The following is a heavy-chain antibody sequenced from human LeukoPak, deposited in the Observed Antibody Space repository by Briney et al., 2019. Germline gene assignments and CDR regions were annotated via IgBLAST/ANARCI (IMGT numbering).Heavy chain of an antibody. CDR1: GGSISSGGYY. D-gene: IGHD3-22*01. CDR3: AREPGGYYDSSGYYRAHFDY. Sequence: SETLSLTCTVSGGSISSGGYYWSWIRQHPGKGLEWIGYIYYSGSTNYKPSLKSRVTISVDTSKNQFSLKLSSVTAADTAVYYCAREPGGYYDSSGYYRAHFDYWGQGTLVTVSS. CDR2: IYYSGST. V-gene: IGHV4-31*03. J-gene: IGHJ4*02.